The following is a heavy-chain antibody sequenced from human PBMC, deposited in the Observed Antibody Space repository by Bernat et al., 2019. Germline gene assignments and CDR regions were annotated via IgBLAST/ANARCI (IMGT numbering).Heavy chain of an antibody. CDR1: GFTFSGYS. CDR3: ARDRLLVDY. V-gene: IGHV3-48*01. Sequence: EVQLVESGGGLVQPGGSLKLSCAASGFTFSGYSMNWVRQAPGKGLEWVSYISSSSSTIYYADSVKGRFTISRDNAKNSLYLQMNSLRAEDTAVYYCARDRLLVDYWGQGTLVTVSS. J-gene: IGHJ4*02. D-gene: IGHD2-15*01. CDR2: ISSSSSTI.